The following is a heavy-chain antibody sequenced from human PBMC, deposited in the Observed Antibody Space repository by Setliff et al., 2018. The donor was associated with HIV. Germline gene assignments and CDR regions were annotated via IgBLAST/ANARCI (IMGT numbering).Heavy chain of an antibody. Sequence: SETLSLTCAVSGYAISSGYYWGWIRRPPGKGLEWIGSIYNRGSTYYNPSLKSRVTISVDTSKNQFSLKLSSVTAADTAVYYCARDFVHLTNYYDSDRYVYWGQGTLVTVSS. CDR3: ARDFVHLTNYYDSDRYVY. CDR1: GYAISSGYY. D-gene: IGHD3-22*01. CDR2: IYNRGST. V-gene: IGHV4-38-2*02. J-gene: IGHJ4*02.